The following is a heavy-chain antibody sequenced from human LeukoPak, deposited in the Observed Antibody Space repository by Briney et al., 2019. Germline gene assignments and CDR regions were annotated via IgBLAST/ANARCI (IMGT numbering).Heavy chain of an antibody. J-gene: IGHJ6*03. D-gene: IGHD6-19*01. CDR1: GGSFSGYY. CDR2: INHSGST. Sequence: SETLSLTCAVYGGSFSGYYWSWIRQPPGKGLEWIGEINHSGSTNYNPSLKSRVTISVDTPKNQFSLKLSSVTAADTAVYYCAREGSGWYRGHYYYYMDVWGKGTTVTVSS. V-gene: IGHV4-34*01. CDR3: AREGSGWYRGHYYYYMDV.